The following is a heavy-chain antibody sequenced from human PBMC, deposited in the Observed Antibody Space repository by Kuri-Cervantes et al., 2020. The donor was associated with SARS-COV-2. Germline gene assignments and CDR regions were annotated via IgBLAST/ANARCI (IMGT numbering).Heavy chain of an antibody. Sequence: GESLKISCAASGFTFSSYSMDWVRQAPGKGLEWVSYISSSSSTIYYADSVKGRFTISRDNSKNTLYLQMNSLRAEDTAVYYCAKAYTLSYYYMDVWGKGTTVTVSS. J-gene: IGHJ6*03. CDR1: GFTFSSYS. D-gene: IGHD1-14*01. V-gene: IGHV3-48*01. CDR2: ISSSSSTI. CDR3: AKAYTLSYYYMDV.